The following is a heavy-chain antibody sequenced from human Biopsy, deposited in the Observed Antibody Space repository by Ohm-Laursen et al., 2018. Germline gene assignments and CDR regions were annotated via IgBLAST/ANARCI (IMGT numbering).Heavy chain of an antibody. CDR2: IWYDGSNK. CDR1: GFTFSSYS. V-gene: IGHV3-33*06. J-gene: IGHJ4*02. D-gene: IGHD2-8*01. CDR3: AKCMTGGSNYYFHH. Sequence: SLRLSCAASGFTFSSYSMHWVRQAPGKGLEWVAAIWYDGSNKNYADSVKGQFTTSRDNSKNTLYLQMNSLRGEDTAVYYCAKCMTGGSNYYFHHCGQGTLVTVSS.